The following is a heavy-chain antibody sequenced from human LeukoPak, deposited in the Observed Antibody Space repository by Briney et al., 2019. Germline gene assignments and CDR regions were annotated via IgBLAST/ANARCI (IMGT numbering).Heavy chain of an antibody. CDR1: GGSLSSYY. CDR3: ASQHIVVVTAPFDI. Sequence: SETLSLTCTVSGGSLSSYYWSWVRQPPGKGLEWIGYIYYSGSTNYNPSLKSRVTISVDTSKNQFSLKLSSVTAADTAVYYCASQHIVVVTAPFDIWGQGTMVTVSS. V-gene: IGHV4-59*08. J-gene: IGHJ3*02. CDR2: IYYSGST. D-gene: IGHD2-21*02.